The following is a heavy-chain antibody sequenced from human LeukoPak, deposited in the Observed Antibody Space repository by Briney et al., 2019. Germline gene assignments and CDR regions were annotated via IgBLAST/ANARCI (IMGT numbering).Heavy chain of an antibody. CDR2: FDPEDGET. D-gene: IGHD3-3*01. V-gene: IGHV1-24*01. J-gene: IGHJ4*02. CDR1: GYTLTELS. Sequence: ASVKVSCKVSGYTLTELSMHWVRQAPGKGLEWMGGFDPEDGETIYAQKFQGRVTITADTSTDTAYMELSSLRSEDTAVYYCATGSLLRFLEWLLHWGQGTLVTVSS. CDR3: ATGSLLRFLEWLLH.